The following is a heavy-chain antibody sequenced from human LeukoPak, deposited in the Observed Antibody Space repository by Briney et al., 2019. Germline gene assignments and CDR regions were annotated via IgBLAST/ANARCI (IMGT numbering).Heavy chain of an antibody. Sequence: GGSLRLSCAASGFTFSSYAMHWVRQAPGKGLEYVSAISSNGGSTYYANSVKGRFTISRDNAKSSLYLQVDSLRPEDTAMYYCARDRAAMARMGGMDAWGQGTTVTV. CDR3: ARDRAAMARMGGMDA. CDR2: ISSNGGST. J-gene: IGHJ6*02. V-gene: IGHV3-64*01. D-gene: IGHD5-12*01. CDR1: GFTFSSYA.